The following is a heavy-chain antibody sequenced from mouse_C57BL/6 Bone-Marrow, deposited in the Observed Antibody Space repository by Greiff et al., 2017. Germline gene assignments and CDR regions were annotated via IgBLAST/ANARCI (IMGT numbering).Heavy chain of an antibody. Sequence: AQLQQSGAELVKPGASVKLSCTASGFNIKDYYMHWVKQRTEQGLEWIGMIDPEVGETKSAPKFQGKATITADTSSITAYLQLSSLTSEDTAVYYCARTPLYFSNYVCAMDYWGQGTSVTVTS. J-gene: IGHJ4*01. D-gene: IGHD2-5*01. CDR2: IDPEVGET. CDR3: ARTPLYFSNYVCAMDY. V-gene: IGHV14-2*01. CDR1: GFNIKDYY.